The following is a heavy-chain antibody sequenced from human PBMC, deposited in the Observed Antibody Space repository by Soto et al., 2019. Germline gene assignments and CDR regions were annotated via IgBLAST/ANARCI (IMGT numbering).Heavy chain of an antibody. CDR1: GYSFTSYG. Sequence: QVQLAQSGAEVKKPGASVKVSCKPSGYSFTSYGISWVRQAPGQGLEWMGWISTYNGNTNYAQKLQGRVTMTTDTXXSTAYMELRSLRSDDTAVYYCARAIMITLGDVFDIWGQGTMVTVSS. CDR3: ARAIMITLGDVFDI. CDR2: ISTYNGNT. D-gene: IGHD3-16*01. J-gene: IGHJ3*02. V-gene: IGHV1-18*01.